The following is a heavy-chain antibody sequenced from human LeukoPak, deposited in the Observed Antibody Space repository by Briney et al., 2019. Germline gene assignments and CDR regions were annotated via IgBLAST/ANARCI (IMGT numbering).Heavy chain of an antibody. J-gene: IGHJ4*02. D-gene: IGHD2-2*01. CDR1: GFIFSSYS. CDR2: ISSSNSHI. Sequence: PGGSLRLSCVASGFIFSSYSMNWVRQAPGKGLEWVSYISSSNSHIYYADSVKGRFTISRDNAKNSLYLQMNSLRVEDTAVYYCARGFYCSSTSCSTGFDYWGQGTLVTVSS. V-gene: IGHV3-21*01. CDR3: ARGFYCSSTSCSTGFDY.